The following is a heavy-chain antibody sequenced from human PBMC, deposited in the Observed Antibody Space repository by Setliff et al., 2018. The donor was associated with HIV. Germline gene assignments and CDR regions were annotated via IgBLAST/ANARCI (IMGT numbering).Heavy chain of an antibody. CDR3: ARGGLGVVGAIDY. CDR1: GGSISSYY. CDR2: IYTSGST. J-gene: IGHJ4*02. V-gene: IGHV4-4*09. D-gene: IGHD2-15*01. Sequence: PSETLSLTCTVSGGSISSYYWSWIRQPPGKGLEWIGYIYTSGSTNYNPSLKSRVTISVDTSKNQFSLKLSSVTAADTAIYYCARGGLGVVGAIDYWSQGTLVSVSS.